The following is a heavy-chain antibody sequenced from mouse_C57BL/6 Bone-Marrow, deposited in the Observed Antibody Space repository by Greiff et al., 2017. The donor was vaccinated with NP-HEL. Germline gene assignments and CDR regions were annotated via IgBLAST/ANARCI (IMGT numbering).Heavy chain of an antibody. CDR3: ARRLYYDYDVGHYFDY. V-gene: IGHV1-26*01. D-gene: IGHD2-4*01. J-gene: IGHJ2*01. CDR1: GYTFTDYY. CDR2: INPNNGGT. Sequence: EVQLQQSGPELVKPGASVKISCKASGYTFTDYYMNWVKQSHGKSLEWIGDINPNNGGTSYNQKFKGKATLTVDKSSSTAYMELRSLTSEDSAVDYCARRLYYDYDVGHYFDYWGQGTTLTVSS.